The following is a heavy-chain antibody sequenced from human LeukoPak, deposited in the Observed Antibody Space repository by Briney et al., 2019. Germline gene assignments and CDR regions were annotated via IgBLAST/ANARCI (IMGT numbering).Heavy chain of an antibody. CDR1: GGSISSYY. CDR3: ARQNSWDYDSSLKI. J-gene: IGHJ4*02. V-gene: IGHV4-4*07. D-gene: IGHD3-22*01. Sequence: PSETLSLTCTVSGGSISSYYWSWIRQPAGKGLEGIGRIYTSGSTYYNPSLKSRVTMSVDTSKNQFSLKLSSVTAADTAVYYCARQNSWDYDSSLKIWGQGTLVTVSS. CDR2: IYTSGST.